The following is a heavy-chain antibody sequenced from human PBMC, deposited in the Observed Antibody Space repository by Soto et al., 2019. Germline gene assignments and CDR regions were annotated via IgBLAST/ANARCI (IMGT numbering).Heavy chain of an antibody. J-gene: IGHJ4*02. CDR1: GFTFSSYA. CDR3: VKSRGGNNFDFFD. Sequence: GGSLRLSCSASGFTFSSYAMHWVRQAPGKGLEYVSGVRGNGDPPFYADSVKGRFTISRDNSKNTLYLQMSSLSADDTAVYYCVKSRGGNNFDFFDWGQGALVTVYS. CDR2: VRGNGDPP. V-gene: IGHV3-64D*06. D-gene: IGHD5-12*01.